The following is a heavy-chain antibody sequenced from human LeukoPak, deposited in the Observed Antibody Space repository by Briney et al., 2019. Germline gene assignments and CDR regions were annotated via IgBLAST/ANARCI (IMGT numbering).Heavy chain of an antibody. CDR2: IYTSGST. CDR1: GGSISSGSYY. V-gene: IGHV4-61*02. D-gene: IGHD6-13*01. J-gene: IGHJ3*02. CDR3: AGPDPRIAAAGTGAFDI. Sequence: SQTLSLTCTVSGGSISSGSYYWSWIRQPAGKGLEWIGRIYTSGSTNYNPSLKSRVTISVDTSKNQFSLKLSSVTAADTAVYYCAGPDPRIAAAGTGAFDIWGQGTMVTVSS.